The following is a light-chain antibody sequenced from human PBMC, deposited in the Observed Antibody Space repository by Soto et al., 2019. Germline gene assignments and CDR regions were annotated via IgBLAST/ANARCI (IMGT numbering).Light chain of an antibody. CDR2: GAS. Sequence: EIVLTQSPATLSVSPGERATLSCRASQSVSSDLAWYQQKPGQAPRLLIYGASTRATGIPARFGGSGSGTEFTLTISSLQSEDFAVYYCLQYNSYPWTFGQGTKVEIK. CDR3: LQYNSYPWT. CDR1: QSVSSD. J-gene: IGKJ1*01. V-gene: IGKV3-15*01.